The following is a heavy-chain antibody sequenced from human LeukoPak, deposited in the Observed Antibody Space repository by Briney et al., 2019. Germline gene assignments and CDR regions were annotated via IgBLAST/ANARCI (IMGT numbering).Heavy chain of an antibody. V-gene: IGHV3-30-3*01. J-gene: IGHJ4*02. CDR1: GFTFSSYT. D-gene: IGHD1-1*01. CDR3: ARGYNYGSHFDY. CDR2: ISYDGSNE. Sequence: GRSLRLSCAASGFTFSSYTMHWVRQAPGKGLECVAVISYDGSNEYYADSVKGRFTISRDNAKNSLYLQMNSLRAEDTAVYYCARGYNYGSHFDYWGQGTLVTVSS.